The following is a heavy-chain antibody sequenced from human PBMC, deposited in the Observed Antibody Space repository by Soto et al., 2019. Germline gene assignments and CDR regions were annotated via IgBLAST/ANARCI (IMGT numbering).Heavy chain of an antibody. J-gene: IGHJ4*02. V-gene: IGHV4-59*08. CDR1: GVSISTYY. Sequence: PSETLSLTCTVTGVSISTYYWSWIRQPPGKGLEWIGYIYYSGTTNYNPSLKSRVTISVDTSKNQFSLNLSSVTAADTAVYYCARHGSSITMVRGVFDYWGQGTLVTVSS. CDR3: ARHGSSITMVRGVFDY. D-gene: IGHD3-10*01. CDR2: IYYSGTT.